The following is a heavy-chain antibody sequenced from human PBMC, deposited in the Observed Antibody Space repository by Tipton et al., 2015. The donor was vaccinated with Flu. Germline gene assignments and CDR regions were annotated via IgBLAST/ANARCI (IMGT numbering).Heavy chain of an antibody. Sequence: LRLSCSVSGGSIRGYYWSWIRQPPGKGPEVIAYMFYSGSINYNPSLKSRVTISVDTSKNLFSLQLNSVTAADTAVYYCARLASVNWFDPWGQGTLVTVSP. CDR2: MFYSGSI. CDR3: ARLASVNWFDP. J-gene: IGHJ5*02. V-gene: IGHV4-59*08. CDR1: GGSIRGYY.